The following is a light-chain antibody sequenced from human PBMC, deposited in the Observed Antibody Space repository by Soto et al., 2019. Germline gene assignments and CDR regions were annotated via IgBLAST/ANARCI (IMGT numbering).Light chain of an antibody. CDR1: QNIPSSL. CDR3: QQCGGSPS. CDR2: SGS. Sequence: EIVLTQSPHTLSLSPGETATLSSRASQNIPSSLSDRYQQNPGQAPRLLIYSGSSRAAGIPDRFNGSGSGTDFTLTISRLEPDDFALYHCQQCGGSPSCGGGPKVEIK. V-gene: IGKV3-20*01. J-gene: IGKJ4*02.